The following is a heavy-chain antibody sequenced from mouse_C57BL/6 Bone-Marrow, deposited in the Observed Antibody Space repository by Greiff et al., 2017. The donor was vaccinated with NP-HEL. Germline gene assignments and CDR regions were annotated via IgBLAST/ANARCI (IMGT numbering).Heavy chain of an antibody. J-gene: IGHJ4*01. Sequence: DVQLVESGGGLVKPGGSLKLSCAASGFTFSSYAMSWVRQTPEKRLEWVATISDGGSYTYYPDNVKGRFTISRDNAKNKLYLQMSHLKSEDTAMYYCARGGYSYAMDYWGQGTSVTVSS. CDR3: ARGGYSYAMDY. CDR1: GFTFSSYA. V-gene: IGHV5-4*01. D-gene: IGHD2-3*01. CDR2: ISDGGSYT.